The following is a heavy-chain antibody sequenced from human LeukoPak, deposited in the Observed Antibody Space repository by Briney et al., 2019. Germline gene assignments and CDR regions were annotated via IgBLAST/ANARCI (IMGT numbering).Heavy chain of an antibody. CDR3: ARVAARDNYYYYMDV. D-gene: IGHD6-6*01. Sequence: PSETLSLTCTVSGGSISSYYWSWIRQPPGKGLEWIGYIYSSGSTSYNPSLRSRVTLSVDTPKNQFSLKLSSVTAADTAVYYCARVAARDNYYYYMDVWGKGTTVTVSS. J-gene: IGHJ6*03. V-gene: IGHV4-59*01. CDR1: GGSISSYY. CDR2: IYSSGST.